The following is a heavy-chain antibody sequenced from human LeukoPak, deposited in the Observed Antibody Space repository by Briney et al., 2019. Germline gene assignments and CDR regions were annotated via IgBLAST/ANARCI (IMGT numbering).Heavy chain of an antibody. J-gene: IGHJ6*03. D-gene: IGHD2-2*01. V-gene: IGHV3-7*01. CDR1: GFTFGSYW. CDR2: IKEDGNEM. Sequence: GGSLRLSCAASGFTFGSYWMNWVRQAPGKGLERVANIKEDGNEMHYVDSVKGRFTISRDNAKNLLYLQMNSLRVEDTAVYYCARDITSDHHYLDVWGKGTAVTVSS. CDR3: ARDITSDHHYLDV.